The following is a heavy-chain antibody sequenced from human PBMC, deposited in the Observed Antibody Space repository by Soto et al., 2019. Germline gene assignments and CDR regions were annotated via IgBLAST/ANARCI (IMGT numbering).Heavy chain of an antibody. CDR1: GFTFSSYW. D-gene: IGHD3-10*01. J-gene: IGHJ6*03. V-gene: IGHV3-7*01. Sequence: EMQLVESGGGLVQPGGSLRLSCAASGFTFSSYWMSWVRQAPGKGLEWVANIKQDGSEKYYVDSVKGRFTISRDNAKNSLYLQMNSLRAEDTAVYYCAASGSYNYYYYMDVWGEGTTVTVSS. CDR3: AASGSYNYYYYMDV. CDR2: IKQDGSEK.